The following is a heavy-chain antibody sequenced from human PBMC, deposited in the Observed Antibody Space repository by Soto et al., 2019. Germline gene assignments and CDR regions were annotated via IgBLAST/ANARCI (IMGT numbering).Heavy chain of an antibody. D-gene: IGHD2-21*02. V-gene: IGHV4-4*02. CDR1: GTSIINNNW. Sequence: QVQLQESGPGLVKPSGTLSLTCAVSGTSIINNNWWTWVRQPPGKGLEWIGEIYHSVTTNYNSSLKSRVTFSTDKSKNQFSLNLNSVTAADTAVYYCARGDGDNAFDIWGQGTLVIVSS. CDR3: ARGDGDNAFDI. J-gene: IGHJ3*02. CDR2: IYHSVTT.